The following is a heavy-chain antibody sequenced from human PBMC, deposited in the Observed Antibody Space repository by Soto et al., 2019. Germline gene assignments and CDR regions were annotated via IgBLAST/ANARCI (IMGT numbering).Heavy chain of an antibody. Sequence: GSLRLSCAASGFTFSSYGMHWVRQAPGKGLEWVAVISYDGSNKYYADSVKGRFTISRDNSKNTLYLQMNSLRAEDTAVYYCAKDLITYGDYGPRYYYGMDVWGQGTTVTVSS. J-gene: IGHJ6*02. CDR1: GFTFSSYG. D-gene: IGHD4-17*01. CDR3: AKDLITYGDYGPRYYYGMDV. CDR2: ISYDGSNK. V-gene: IGHV3-30*18.